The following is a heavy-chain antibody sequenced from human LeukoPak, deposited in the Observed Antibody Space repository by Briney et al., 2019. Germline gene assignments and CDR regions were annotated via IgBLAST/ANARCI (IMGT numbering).Heavy chain of an antibody. CDR3: ARRYCSSTSCYSFDY. J-gene: IGHJ4*02. Sequence: SETLSLTCTVSGGPISSSSYYWGWIRQPPGKGLEWIGSIYYSGSTYYNPSLKSRVTISVDTSKNQFSLKLSSVTAADTAVYYCARRYCSSTSCYSFDYWGQGTLVTVSS. V-gene: IGHV4-39*01. D-gene: IGHD2-2*01. CDR2: IYYSGST. CDR1: GGPISSSSYY.